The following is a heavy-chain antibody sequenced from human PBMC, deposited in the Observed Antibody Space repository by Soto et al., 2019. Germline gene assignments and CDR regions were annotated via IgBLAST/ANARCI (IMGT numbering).Heavy chain of an antibody. CDR1: GGTFSSYA. J-gene: IGHJ4*02. Sequence: QVQLVQSGAEVKKPGSSVKVSCKASGGTFSSYAISWVRQAPGQGLEWMGGIIPIFGTANYAQKFQGRVTITADEATSTAYMELSSLRSEDTAVYYCARSGGWVAATRADFDYWGQGTLVTVSS. CDR3: ARSGGWVAATRADFDY. D-gene: IGHD2-15*01. V-gene: IGHV1-69*01. CDR2: IIPIFGTA.